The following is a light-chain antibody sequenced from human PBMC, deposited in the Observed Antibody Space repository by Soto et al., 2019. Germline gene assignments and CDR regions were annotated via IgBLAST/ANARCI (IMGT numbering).Light chain of an antibody. CDR3: VLYMGSGISV. Sequence: QTVVTQEPSFSVSPGRTVTLTCGLSSGSVSTSYYASWYQQTPGQAPRTLIYSTNTRSSGVPDRFSGSILGNKAALTITGAQADDDCDYYWVLYMGSGISVFGGGTKLTVL. J-gene: IGLJ2*01. V-gene: IGLV8-61*01. CDR1: SGSVSTSYY. CDR2: STN.